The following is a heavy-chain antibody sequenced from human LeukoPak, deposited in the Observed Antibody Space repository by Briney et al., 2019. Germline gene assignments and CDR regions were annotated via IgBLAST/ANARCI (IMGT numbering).Heavy chain of an antibody. Sequence: SGGSLRLSCAASGFTFDDYAMHWVRQAPGKGLEWVSGISWNSGSIGYADSVKGRFTISRDNAKNSLYLQMNSLRAEDTALYYCAKVVGAHFDYWGQGTLVTVSS. D-gene: IGHD1-26*01. J-gene: IGHJ4*02. CDR2: ISWNSGSI. V-gene: IGHV3-9*01. CDR1: GFTFDDYA. CDR3: AKVVGAHFDY.